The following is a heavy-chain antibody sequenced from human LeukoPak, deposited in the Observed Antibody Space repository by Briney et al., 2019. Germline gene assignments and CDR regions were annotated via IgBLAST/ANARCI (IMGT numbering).Heavy chain of an antibody. V-gene: IGHV1-2*02. J-gene: IGHJ5*02. CDR2: INPNSGGT. CDR3: ARRALLTAGYSYGFSWFDP. D-gene: IGHD5-18*01. CDR1: GYTFTGYY. Sequence: GASVKVSCKASGYTFTGYYMHWVRQAPGQGLEWMGWINPNSGGTNYAQKFQGRVTTTRNTSISTAYMELSSLRSEDTAVYYCARRALLTAGYSYGFSWFDPWGQGTLVTVSS.